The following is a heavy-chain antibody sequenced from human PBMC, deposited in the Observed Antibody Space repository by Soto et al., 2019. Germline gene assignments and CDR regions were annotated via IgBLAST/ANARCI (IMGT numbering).Heavy chain of an antibody. CDR1: GGSISSSNW. Sequence: QVQLQESGPGLVKPSGTLSLTCAVSGGSISSSNWWSWVRQPPGKGLEWIGEIYHSGSTNYNPSLKIRVTISVDKAKNQFSLNLSSVTAADTAVYDCARGRDGYNLSGVGYWGQGTLVTVSS. J-gene: IGHJ4*02. V-gene: IGHV4-4*02. CDR3: ARGRDGYNLSGVGY. D-gene: IGHD5-12*01. CDR2: IYHSGST.